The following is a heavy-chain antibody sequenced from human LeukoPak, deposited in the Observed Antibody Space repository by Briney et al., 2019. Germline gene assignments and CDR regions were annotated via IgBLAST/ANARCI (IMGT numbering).Heavy chain of an antibody. CDR2: IYNSGST. D-gene: IGHD5-18*01. V-gene: IGHV4-59*01. Sequence: SETLSLTCTVSGDSFSYFYWSWIRQPPRKGLEWIGYIYNSGSTNYNPSLKSRVTISVDTSKNQFSLKLSSVTAADTAVYYCARVGSDTAMVTVGWYFDLWGRGTLVTVSS. J-gene: IGHJ2*01. CDR1: GDSFSYFY. CDR3: ARVGSDTAMVTVGWYFDL.